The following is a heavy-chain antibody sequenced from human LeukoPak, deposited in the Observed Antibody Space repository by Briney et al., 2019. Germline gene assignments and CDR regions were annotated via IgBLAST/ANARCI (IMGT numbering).Heavy chain of an antibody. V-gene: IGHV3-48*01. Sequence: GGSLRLSCAASGFTFGSHSMNWVRQAPGKGLEWVSYISSSSSTIYYADSVKGRFTISRDNAKNSLYLQMNRLRAEDTAVYYCARGAYYYEDWGQGTLVTVSS. D-gene: IGHD3-22*01. J-gene: IGHJ4*02. CDR1: GFTFGSHS. CDR3: ARGAYYYED. CDR2: ISSSSSTI.